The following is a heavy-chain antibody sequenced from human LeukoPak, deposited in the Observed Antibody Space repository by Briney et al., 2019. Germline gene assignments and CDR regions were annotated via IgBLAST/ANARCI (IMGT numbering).Heavy chain of an antibody. J-gene: IGHJ4*02. CDR1: VFTFSTYC. D-gene: IGHD4-17*01. CDR3: AKDNYDYGDYDGGDY. V-gene: IGHV3-30*02. Sequence: PGGSLRLSCAASVFTFSTYCMHWVPQAPGRGLVWVAFIRYDGSNKYYADSVKGGFTISRDNSKNTLYLQMNSLRAEDTAVYYCAKDNYDYGDYDGGDYWGQGTLVTVSS. CDR2: IRYDGSNK.